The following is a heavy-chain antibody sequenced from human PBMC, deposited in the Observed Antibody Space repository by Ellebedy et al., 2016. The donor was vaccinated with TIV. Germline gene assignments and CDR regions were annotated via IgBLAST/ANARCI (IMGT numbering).Heavy chain of an antibody. CDR3: ARDPVSRYDILTGPVYYYYGMDV. CDR1: GGTFSSYA. CDR2: IIPIFGTA. V-gene: IGHV1-69*13. D-gene: IGHD3-9*01. J-gene: IGHJ6*02. Sequence: SVKVSXKASGGTFSSYAISWVRQAPGQGLEWMGGIIPIFGTANYAQKFQGRATITADESTSTAYMELSSLRSEDTAVYYCARDPVSRYDILTGPVYYYYGMDVWGQGTTVTVSS.